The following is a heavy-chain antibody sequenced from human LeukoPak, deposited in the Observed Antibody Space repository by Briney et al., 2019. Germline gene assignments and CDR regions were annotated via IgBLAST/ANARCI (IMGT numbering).Heavy chain of an antibody. V-gene: IGHV1-69*05. Sequence: SVKVSCKASGGTFSNYGFSWVRQAPGQGLEWLGGIIPLFGTANYAQKFQGRVTITTDESTSTAYMELSALTSEDTAVYFCARDDCSGGSCYSDYWGQGTLVIVSS. CDR1: GGTFSNYG. J-gene: IGHJ4*02. CDR3: ARDDCSGGSCYSDY. D-gene: IGHD2-15*01. CDR2: IIPLFGTA.